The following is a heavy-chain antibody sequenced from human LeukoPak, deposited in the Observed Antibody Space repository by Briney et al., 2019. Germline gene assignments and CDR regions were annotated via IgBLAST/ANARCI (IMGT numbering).Heavy chain of an antibody. CDR1: GYTFTSYG. CDR2: INPNSGGT. D-gene: IGHD2-15*01. V-gene: IGHV1-2*02. CDR3: ASMLGYCSGGSCPSSWFDP. Sequence: APVKVSCKASGYTFTSYGISWVRQAPGQGLEWMGWINPNSGGTNYAQKFQGRVTMTRDTSISTAYMELSRLRSDDTAVYYCASMLGYCSGGSCPSSWFDPWGQGTLVTVSS. J-gene: IGHJ5*02.